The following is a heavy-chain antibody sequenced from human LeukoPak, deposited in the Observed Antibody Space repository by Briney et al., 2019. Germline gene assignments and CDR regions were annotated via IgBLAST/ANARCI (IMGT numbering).Heavy chain of an antibody. V-gene: IGHV3-74*01. J-gene: IGHJ4*02. D-gene: IGHD1-26*01. CDR2: ISADGSST. CDR3: ASLTVGATGHC. CDR1: GFTFSSYT. Sequence: GGSLRLSCAASGFTFSSYTMNWVRQAPGKGLVWVSRISADGSSTSYADSVKGRFTISRDNAKNALYLQMNTLGAEDTAVYYCASLTVGATGHCWGQGILVTVSS.